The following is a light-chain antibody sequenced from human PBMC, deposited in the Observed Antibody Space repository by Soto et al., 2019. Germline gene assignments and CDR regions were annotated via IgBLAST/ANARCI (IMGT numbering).Light chain of an antibody. J-gene: IGKJ1*01. CDR1: QSISSW. Sequence: DIQMTQSPSTLSASVGDRVTITCRASQSISSWLAWYQQKPGKAPKLLIYDASSLESGVPSRFSGSESGTEFTLNISSLQSDNFATYYCQQYNSYSLTFDQVTKVEIK. V-gene: IGKV1-5*01. CDR3: QQYNSYSLT. CDR2: DAS.